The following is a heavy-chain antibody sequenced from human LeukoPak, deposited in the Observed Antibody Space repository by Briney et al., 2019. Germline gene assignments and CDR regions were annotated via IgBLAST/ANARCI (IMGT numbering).Heavy chain of an antibody. D-gene: IGHD6-13*01. V-gene: IGHV1-8*01. CDR1: GYTFTSYD. Sequence: ASVKVSCKASGYTFTSYDINWVRQATGQGLEWMGWMNPNSGNTGYAQKFQGRVTMTRNTSISTAYMELSCLRSEDTAVYYCARILGGSSWYLFYCYMDVWGKGTTVTVSS. CDR3: ARILGGSSWYLFYCYMDV. CDR2: MNPNSGNT. J-gene: IGHJ6*03.